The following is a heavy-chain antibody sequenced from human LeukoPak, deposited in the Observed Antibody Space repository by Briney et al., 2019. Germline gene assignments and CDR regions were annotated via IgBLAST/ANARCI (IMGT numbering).Heavy chain of an antibody. CDR3: AVAAAGNYYFDY. Sequence: GASVKVSCKASGYTVTSYGISWVRQAPGQGLEWMGWISAYNGNTNYAQKLQGRVTMTTDTSTSTAYMELRSLRSDDTAVYYCAVAAAGNYYFDYWGQGTLVTVSS. V-gene: IGHV1-18*01. CDR1: GYTVTSYG. CDR2: ISAYNGNT. D-gene: IGHD6-13*01. J-gene: IGHJ4*02.